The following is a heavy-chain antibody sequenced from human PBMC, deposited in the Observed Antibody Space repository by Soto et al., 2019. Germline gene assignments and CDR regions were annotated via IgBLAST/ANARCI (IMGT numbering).Heavy chain of an antibody. CDR3: ARGTATGYYYFGY. V-gene: IGHV3-21*01. Sequence: EVQVVESGGGLVKPGGSLRLSCAASGFSFSTYSMNWVRQAPGKGLEWVSSISSGSSYIYYADSVRGRFTVSRDNAKSSLYLQMHSLRADDTAVYYCARGTATGYYYFGYWGQGTLVTVSS. CDR2: ISSGSSYI. D-gene: IGHD3-9*01. CDR1: GFSFSTYS. J-gene: IGHJ4*02.